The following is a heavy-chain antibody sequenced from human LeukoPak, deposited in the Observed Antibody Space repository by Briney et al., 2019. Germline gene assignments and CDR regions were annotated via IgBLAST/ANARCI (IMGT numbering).Heavy chain of an antibody. D-gene: IGHD3-10*01. CDR1: GGSFSGYY. Sequence: PSETLSLTCAVYGGSFSGYYWSWIRQPPGKGLEWIGEISHSGSTNYNPSLKSRVTISVDTSKNQFSLKLSSVTAADTAVYSCARGRYYGSGSYFYYWGQGTLVTVSS. CDR3: ARGRYYGSGSYFYY. J-gene: IGHJ4*02. V-gene: IGHV4-34*01. CDR2: ISHSGST.